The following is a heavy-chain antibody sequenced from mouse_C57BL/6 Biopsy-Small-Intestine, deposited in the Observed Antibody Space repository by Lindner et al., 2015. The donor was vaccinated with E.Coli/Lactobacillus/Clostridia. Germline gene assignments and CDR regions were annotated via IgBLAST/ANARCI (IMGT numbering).Heavy chain of an antibody. J-gene: IGHJ2*01. Sequence: VQLQESGPELVRPGASVKLSCTASGFNIKDYYMHWVKQRPEQGLEWIGWIDPENGDTEYASKFQGKATITADTSSNTAYLQLSSLTSEDTAVYYCTRALHYYGSSYAGYWGQGTTLTVSS. V-gene: IGHV14-4*01. CDR2: IDPENGDT. CDR3: TRALHYYGSSYAGY. D-gene: IGHD1-1*01. CDR1: GFNIKDYY.